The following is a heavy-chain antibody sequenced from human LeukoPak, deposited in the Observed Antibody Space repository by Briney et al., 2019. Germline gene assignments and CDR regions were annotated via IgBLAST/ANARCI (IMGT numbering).Heavy chain of an antibody. CDR2: IRSKAYGGTT. J-gene: IGHJ5*02. V-gene: IGHV3-49*04. CDR1: GFTFGDYA. Sequence: GGSLRLSCTASGFTFGDYAMSWVRQAPGKGLEWVGFIRSKAYGGTTEYAASVKGRFTISRDDSKSIAYLQMNGLKTEDTAVYYCTRDPLDYSNYAMYNWFDPWGQGTLVTVSS. CDR3: TRDPLDYSNYAMYNWFDP. D-gene: IGHD4-4*01.